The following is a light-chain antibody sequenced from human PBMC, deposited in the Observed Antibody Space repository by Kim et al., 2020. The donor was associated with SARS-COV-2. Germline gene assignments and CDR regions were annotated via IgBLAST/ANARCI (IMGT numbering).Light chain of an antibody. CDR2: GNS. J-gene: IGLJ2*01. CDR3: QSYDSSLSGLV. Sequence: RCTISCTGSSSNSGAGYDVHWYQQLPGTAPKLLIYGNSNRPSGVPDRFSGSKSGTSASLAITGLQAEDEADYYCQSYDSSLSGLVFGGGTQLTVL. CDR1: SSNSGAGYD. V-gene: IGLV1-40*01.